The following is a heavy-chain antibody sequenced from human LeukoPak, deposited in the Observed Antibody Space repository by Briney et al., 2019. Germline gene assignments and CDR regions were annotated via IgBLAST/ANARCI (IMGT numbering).Heavy chain of an antibody. CDR1: GGSISSSSYY. J-gene: IGHJ4*02. CDR2: IYYSGST. CDR3: ARLGYSSGRSLTKEDY. D-gene: IGHD6-19*01. V-gene: IGHV4-39*07. Sequence: PSETLSLTCTVSGGSISSSSYYWGWIRQPPGKGLEWIGSIYYSGSTYYNPSLKSRVTISVDTSKNQFSLKLSSVTAADTAVYYCARLGYSSGRSLTKEDYWGQGTLVTVSS.